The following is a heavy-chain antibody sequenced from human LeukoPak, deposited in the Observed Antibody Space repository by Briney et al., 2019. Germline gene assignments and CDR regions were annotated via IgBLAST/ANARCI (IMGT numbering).Heavy chain of an antibody. Sequence: ASVKVSCKASGYTFTSYGISWVRQAPGQGLEWMGWISAYNGNTNYAQKLQGRVTMTTDTSTSTDYMEMRSLRSDDTAVYSCAREGVGSGWTNWFDPWGQGTLVTVSS. CDR2: ISAYNGNT. CDR3: AREGVGSGWTNWFDP. CDR1: GYTFTSYG. J-gene: IGHJ5*02. D-gene: IGHD6-19*01. V-gene: IGHV1-18*01.